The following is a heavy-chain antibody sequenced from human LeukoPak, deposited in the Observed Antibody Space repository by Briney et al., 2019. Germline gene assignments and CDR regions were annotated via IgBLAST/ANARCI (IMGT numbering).Heavy chain of an antibody. CDR3: TRGSIAYYYMDV. V-gene: IGHV4-59*01. CDR1: GGSISSYY. Sequence: SETLSLTCTVSGGSISSYYWSWIRQPPGKGLEWIGNIYYSGSTNYNPSLKSRVTISVDTSKNQFSLKPSSVTAADTAVYYCTRGSIAYYYMDVWGKGTTVTISS. J-gene: IGHJ6*03. D-gene: IGHD3-22*01. CDR2: IYYSGST.